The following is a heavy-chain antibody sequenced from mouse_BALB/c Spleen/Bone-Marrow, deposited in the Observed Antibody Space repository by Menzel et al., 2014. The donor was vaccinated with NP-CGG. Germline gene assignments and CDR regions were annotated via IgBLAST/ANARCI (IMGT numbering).Heavy chain of an antibody. V-gene: IGHV1-15*01. J-gene: IGHJ3*01. CDR1: GYTFTDYE. CDR3: TREGYYGSSPAWLAY. CDR2: IDPETGGT. D-gene: IGHD1-1*01. Sequence: QVQLKQSGAELVRPGASVTLSCKASGYTFTDYEMHWVKQTPVHGLEWIGAIDPETGGTAYNQKFKGKATLTADKSSSTAYIELRSLTSEDSAVYYCTREGYYGSSPAWLAYWGQGTLVTVSA.